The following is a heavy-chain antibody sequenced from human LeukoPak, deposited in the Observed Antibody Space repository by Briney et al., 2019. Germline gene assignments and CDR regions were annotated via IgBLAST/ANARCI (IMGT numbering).Heavy chain of an antibody. J-gene: IGHJ6*03. CDR2: IYTSGST. D-gene: IGHD6-25*01. CDR1: GGSISSYY. V-gene: IGHV4-4*07. Sequence: SETLSLTCTVSGGSISSYYWSWIRQPAGKGLEWIGRIYTSGSTNYNPSLKSRVTISVDTSKNQFSLKLSSVTAADTAVYYCARIRLSVGYYMDVWGKGTTVTVSS. CDR3: ARIRLSVGYYMDV.